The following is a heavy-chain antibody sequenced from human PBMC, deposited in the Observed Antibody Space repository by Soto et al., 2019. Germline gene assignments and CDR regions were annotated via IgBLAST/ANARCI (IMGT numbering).Heavy chain of an antibody. CDR2: IYWDDDK. CDR1: GFSLSTSGVG. V-gene: IGHV2-5*02. Sequence: QITLKESGPPLVKPTQTLTLTCTFSGFSLSTSGVGVGWIRQPPGKALEWLALIYWDDDKRYSPSLKSMLTIAQATSKTRVVRTMTNIDPGDPATYYCANRDDYGGSELDYWGQGTLVTVSS. CDR3: ANRDDYGGSELDY. D-gene: IGHD4-17*01. J-gene: IGHJ4*02.